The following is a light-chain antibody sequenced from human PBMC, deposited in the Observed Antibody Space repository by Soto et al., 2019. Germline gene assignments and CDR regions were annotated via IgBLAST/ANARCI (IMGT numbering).Light chain of an antibody. CDR3: QQRYNWPIT. V-gene: IGKV3-11*01. CDR2: ADS. Sequence: EIVLTQSPSTLSFSPWETSTLSCMASQSVSGYIGWYQQKPGQAPRLLIYADSNRATGIPARFSGSGSGTDFTLTISSLEPEDFSVYYCQQRYNWPITFGQGTRLEIK. CDR1: QSVSGY. J-gene: IGKJ5*01.